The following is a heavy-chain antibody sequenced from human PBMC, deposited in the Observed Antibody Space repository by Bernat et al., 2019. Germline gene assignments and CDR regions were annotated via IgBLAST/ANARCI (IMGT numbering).Heavy chain of an antibody. Sequence: QITLKESGPTLVKPTQTLTLTCTFSGFSLSTSGVGVGWIRQPPGKALEWLALIYWDDDKRYSPSLKSRLTITKDTSKNQVVLTMTNMDPVDTATYYCAHRLVGATFADAFDIWGQGTMVTVSS. J-gene: IGHJ3*02. CDR3: AHRLVGATFADAFDI. CDR1: GFSLSTSGVG. D-gene: IGHD1-26*01. V-gene: IGHV2-5*02. CDR2: IYWDDDK.